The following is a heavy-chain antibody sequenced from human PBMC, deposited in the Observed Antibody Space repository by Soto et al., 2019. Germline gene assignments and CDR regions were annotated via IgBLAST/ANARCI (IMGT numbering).Heavy chain of an antibody. CDR1: GGSISSGGYS. D-gene: IGHD3-10*01. Sequence: SETLSLTCAVSGGSISSGGYSWSWIRQPPGKGLEWIGYIYHSGSTYYNPSLKSRVTISLDTSKNQFSLKLSSVTAADTAVYYCARDGSRGGGYYFDYWGQGTLVTSPQ. V-gene: IGHV4-30-2*05. J-gene: IGHJ4*02. CDR3: ARDGSRGGGYYFDY. CDR2: IYHSGST.